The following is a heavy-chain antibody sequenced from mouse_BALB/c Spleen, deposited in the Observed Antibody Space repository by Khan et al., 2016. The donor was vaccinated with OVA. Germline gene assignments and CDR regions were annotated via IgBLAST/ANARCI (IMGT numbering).Heavy chain of an antibody. D-gene: IGHD2-10*01. Sequence: EVQLVESGGDLVKPGGSLKVSCAASGFTFSSYGMSWVRQTPDKRLEWVATLSSGGLYTYFPDSVKGRFTISRDNAKNTLYLQMTSLKSEDTAMYYCARAYYGNDYYAMNYWGQGTSVTVSS. CDR3: ARAYYGNDYYAMNY. CDR2: LSSGGLYT. CDR1: GFTFSSYG. J-gene: IGHJ4*01. V-gene: IGHV5-6*01.